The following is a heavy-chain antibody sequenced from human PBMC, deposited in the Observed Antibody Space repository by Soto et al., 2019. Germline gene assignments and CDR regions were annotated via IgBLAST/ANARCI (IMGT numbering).Heavy chain of an antibody. J-gene: IGHJ4*02. CDR3: ARQIYDSDTGPNFQYYFDS. D-gene: IGHD3-22*01. Sequence: GESLKISCXGSGYSFAGYWITWVRQKPGKGLEWVGRIDPSDSQTYYSPSFRGHVTISVTKSITTVFLQWSSLRASDTAMYYRARQIYDSDTGPNFQYYFDSWGQGTPVTVSS. V-gene: IGHV5-10-1*01. CDR2: IDPSDSQT. CDR1: GYSFAGYW.